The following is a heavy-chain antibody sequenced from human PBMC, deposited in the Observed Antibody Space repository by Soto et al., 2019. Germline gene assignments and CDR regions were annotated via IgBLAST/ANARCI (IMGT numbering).Heavy chain of an antibody. J-gene: IGHJ6*02. CDR3: ARTIGYCSGGSCYSQYYYYGMDV. V-gene: IGHV1-2*04. CDR1: GYNFTGYY. Sequence: AALKASCRASGYNFTGYYMHWVRQAPGHGLEWMGWINPTSGGTNYAQKFQGWVTMTRDTSISTAYMELSRLRSDDTAVYYCARTIGYCSGGSCYSQYYYYGMDVWGQGTTVTDSS. CDR2: INPTSGGT. D-gene: IGHD2-15*01.